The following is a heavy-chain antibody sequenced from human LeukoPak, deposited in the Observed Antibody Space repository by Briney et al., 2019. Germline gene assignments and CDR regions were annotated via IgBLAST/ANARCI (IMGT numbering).Heavy chain of an antibody. CDR1: GITLSNYG. D-gene: IGHD3-3*01. Sequence: GGSLRLSCAVSGITLSNYGMNWVRQAPGKGLEWVSAISGSGGSTYYADSVKGRFTISRDNSKNTLYLQMNSLRAEDTAVYYCAKVGGEGIFYYYMDVWGKGTTVTVSS. V-gene: IGHV3-23*01. CDR2: ISGSGGST. J-gene: IGHJ6*03. CDR3: AKVGGEGIFYYYMDV.